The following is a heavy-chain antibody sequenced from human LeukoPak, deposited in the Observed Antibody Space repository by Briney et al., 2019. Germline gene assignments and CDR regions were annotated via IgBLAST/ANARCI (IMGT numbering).Heavy chain of an antibody. D-gene: IGHD2-8*01. CDR2: IYYSGST. J-gene: IGHJ5*02. V-gene: IGHV4-39*01. CDR3: ARPRSRVSWFDP. Sequence: GSLRLSCAASGFTLSRYSMNWIRQPPGKGLEWIGSIYYSGSTYYNPSLKSRITISVDTSKNQFSLKLRSVTAADTALYYCARPRSRVSWFDPWGQGTLVTVSS. CDR1: GFTLSRYS.